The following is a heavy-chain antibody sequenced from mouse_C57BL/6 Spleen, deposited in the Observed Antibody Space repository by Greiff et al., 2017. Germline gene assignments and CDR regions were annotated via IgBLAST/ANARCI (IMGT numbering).Heavy chain of an antibody. CDR3: AKAQPHYYAMDY. V-gene: IGHV2-5*01. J-gene: IGHJ4*01. D-gene: IGHD3-2*02. CDR1: GFSLTSYG. CDR2: IWRGGST. Sequence: QVHVKQSGPGLVQPSQSLSITCTVSGFSLTSYGVHWVRQSPGKGLEWLGVIWRGGSTDYNAAFMSRLSITKDNSTSQVFFKMNSLQADDTAIYYGAKAQPHYYAMDYWGQGTSVTVSS.